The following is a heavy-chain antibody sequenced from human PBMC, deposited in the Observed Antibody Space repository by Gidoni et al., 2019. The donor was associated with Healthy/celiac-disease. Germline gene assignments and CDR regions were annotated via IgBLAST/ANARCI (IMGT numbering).Heavy chain of an antibody. CDR3: ARAGMVVTAMVWFDP. J-gene: IGHJ5*02. V-gene: IGHV4-31*02. D-gene: IGHD2-21*02. Sequence: GYIYYSGSTYYNPSLKSRVTISVDTSKNQFSLKLSSVTAADTAVYYCARAGMVVTAMVWFDPWGQGTLVTVSS. CDR2: IYYSGST.